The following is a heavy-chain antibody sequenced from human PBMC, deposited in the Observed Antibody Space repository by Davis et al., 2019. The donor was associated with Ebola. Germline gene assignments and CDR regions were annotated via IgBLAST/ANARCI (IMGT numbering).Heavy chain of an antibody. J-gene: IGHJ6*02. CDR1: GFIFSSYS. D-gene: IGHD3-3*01. Sequence: GESLKISCEASGFIFSSYSMTWVRQAPGKGLEWVSTISGSITYDADSVKGRFTISTDNSKNTLYLQMNSLRAEDTAEYYCAKGTYYDFWSGYDYYGMDVWGQGTTVTVSS. V-gene: IGHV3-23*01. CDR2: ISGSIT. CDR3: AKGTYYDFWSGYDYYGMDV.